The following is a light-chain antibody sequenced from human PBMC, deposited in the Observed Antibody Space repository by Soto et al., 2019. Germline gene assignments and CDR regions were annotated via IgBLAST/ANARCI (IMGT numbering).Light chain of an antibody. J-gene: IGKJ1*01. CDR3: QQYGSSPWT. V-gene: IGKV1-5*03. CDR1: QSISSW. CDR2: KAS. Sequence: DIQMTQSPSTLSASVGDRVTITCRASQSISSWLAWYQQKPGTAPKLLIYKASSLQSGVPSRFSGSGSGTDFTLTISRLEPEDFAVYYCQQYGSSPWTFGQGTKVHIK.